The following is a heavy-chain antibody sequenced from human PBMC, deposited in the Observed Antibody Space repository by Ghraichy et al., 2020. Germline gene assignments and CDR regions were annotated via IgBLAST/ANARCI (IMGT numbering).Heavy chain of an antibody. D-gene: IGHD5-18*01. Sequence: GESLNISCAASGFTFSSYAMSWVRQAPGKGLEWVSAISGSGGSTYYADSVKGRFTISRDNSKNTLYLQMNSLRAEDTAVYYCAKGGGYSYGFHYYYYYGMDVWGQGTTVTVSS. J-gene: IGHJ6*02. CDR3: AKGGGYSYGFHYYYYYGMDV. CDR2: ISGSGGST. V-gene: IGHV3-23*01. CDR1: GFTFSSYA.